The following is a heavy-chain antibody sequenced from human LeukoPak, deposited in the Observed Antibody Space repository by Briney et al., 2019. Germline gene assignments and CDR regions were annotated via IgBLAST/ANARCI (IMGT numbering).Heavy chain of an antibody. V-gene: IGHV1-3*01. CDR1: GYTFTSYA. Sequence: GASVKVSCKASGYTFTSYAMHWVRQAPGQRLEWMGWINAGNGNTKYSQKFQGRVTITRDTSASTAYMELSSLRSEDTAVYYCARDWSDSSSWLNYFDYWAREPWSPSPQ. CDR3: ARDWSDSSSWLNYFDY. CDR2: INAGNGNT. J-gene: IGHJ4*02. D-gene: IGHD6-13*01.